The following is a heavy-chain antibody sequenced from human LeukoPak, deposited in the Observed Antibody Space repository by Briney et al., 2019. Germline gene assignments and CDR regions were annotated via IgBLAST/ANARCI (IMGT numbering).Heavy chain of an antibody. V-gene: IGHV1-8*01. J-gene: IGHJ4*02. Sequence: ASVKVSGKASGYTFTTYDINWVRQATGQGLEWMGWMNPNSGNTGYAQKFQGRVTMTRSTSMSTAYMELSSLRSEDTAVYYCARANYYGSGKKDLDYWGQGTLVTVSS. CDR2: MNPNSGNT. D-gene: IGHD3-10*01. CDR1: GYTFTTYD. CDR3: ARANYYGSGKKDLDY.